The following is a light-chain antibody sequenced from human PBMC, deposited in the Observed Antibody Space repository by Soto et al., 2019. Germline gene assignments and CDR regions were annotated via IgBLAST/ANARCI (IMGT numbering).Light chain of an antibody. CDR1: QSVSNN. V-gene: IGKV3-15*01. Sequence: EIVMTQSPATLSVSPGERATLSCRASQSVSNNYLAWYQRKPGQAPRLLIYDASTRATGVPARFSGSGSGTDFTLTISSLQSEDFAVYYCQHYHYWPYTFGQGTKVDIK. J-gene: IGKJ2*01. CDR3: QHYHYWPYT. CDR2: DAS.